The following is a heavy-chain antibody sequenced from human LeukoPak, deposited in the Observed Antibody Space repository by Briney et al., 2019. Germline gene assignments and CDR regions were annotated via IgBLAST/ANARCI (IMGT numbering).Heavy chain of an antibody. Sequence: SVKVSCKASGGTFSSYAISWVRQAPGRGLEWMGGIIPIFGTANYAQKFQGRVTITADESTSTAYMELSSLRSEDTAVYYCARLTTVTNRLYYYYYMDVWGKGTTVTVSS. CDR2: IIPIFGTA. D-gene: IGHD4-11*01. CDR3: ARLTTVTNRLYYYYYMDV. CDR1: GGTFSSYA. J-gene: IGHJ6*03. V-gene: IGHV1-69*13.